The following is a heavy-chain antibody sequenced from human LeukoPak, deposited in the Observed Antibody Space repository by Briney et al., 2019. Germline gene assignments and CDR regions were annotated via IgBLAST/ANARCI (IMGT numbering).Heavy chain of an antibody. CDR2: MNPNSGYT. CDR3: ARGPAASHRNWFDP. Sequence: ASVKVSCKASGYTFTNYDVNWVRQATGQGLEWMGWMNPNSGYTGHAQKFQGRVTMTRNTSISTAYMELSSLRSEDAAVYYCARGPAASHRNWFDPWGQGTLVTVSS. V-gene: IGHV1-8*01. J-gene: IGHJ5*02. CDR1: GYTFTNYD. D-gene: IGHD2-15*01.